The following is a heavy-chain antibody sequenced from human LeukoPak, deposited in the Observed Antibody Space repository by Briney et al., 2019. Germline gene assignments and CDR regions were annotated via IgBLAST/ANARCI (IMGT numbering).Heavy chain of an antibody. V-gene: IGHV3-30*02. D-gene: IGHD3-10*01. J-gene: IGHJ4*02. CDR1: GFTFSSYS. CDR2: IRYDGSNK. Sequence: GGSLRLSCAASGFTFSSYSMNWVRQAPGKGLEWVAFIRYDGSNKYYADSVKGRFTISRDNSKNTLYLQMNSLRAEDTAVYYCAKVGRGYFDYWGQGTLVTVSS. CDR3: AKVGRGYFDY.